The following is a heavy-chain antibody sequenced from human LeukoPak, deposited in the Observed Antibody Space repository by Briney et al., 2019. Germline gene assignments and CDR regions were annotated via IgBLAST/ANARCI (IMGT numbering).Heavy chain of an antibody. D-gene: IGHD6-19*01. J-gene: IGHJ4*02. CDR1: GFTFSKYW. Sequence: GGSLRLSCAASGFTFSKYWMLWVRQAPGRGLESVSRINTDGTVTTYADSVKGRFTVSRDNADNTMFLQMNSVRDEDTAVYYCATEQWLAPPPDSWGQGTPVTVSS. CDR3: ATEQWLAPPPDS. V-gene: IGHV3-74*01. CDR2: INTDGTVT.